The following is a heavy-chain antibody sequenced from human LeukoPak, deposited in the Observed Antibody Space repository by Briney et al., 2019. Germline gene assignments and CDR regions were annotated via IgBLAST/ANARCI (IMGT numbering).Heavy chain of an antibody. CDR3: VRGAYYYDTRD. V-gene: IGHV4-4*07. J-gene: IGHJ4*02. CDR2: VYTSGSM. Sequence: SETLSLTRTVSGASISSYYWSWIRQPAGKGLEWVGRVYTSGSMNYNPSLKNRVTMSVDTSKNQFSLKLASVTAADTAIYYCVRGAYYYDTRDWGQGTLVTVSS. CDR1: GASISSYY. D-gene: IGHD3-22*01.